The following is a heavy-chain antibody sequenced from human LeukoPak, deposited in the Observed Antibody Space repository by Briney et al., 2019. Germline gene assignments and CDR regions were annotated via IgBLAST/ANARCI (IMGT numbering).Heavy chain of an antibody. CDR3: AREARREGYRFDY. CDR1: GGSISSSSYY. J-gene: IGHJ4*02. V-gene: IGHV4-61*01. Sequence: SETLSLTCTVSGGSISSSSYYWSWIRQPPGKGLEWIGYVHCTGNTNYNPSLKSRLTISVDTSKNQFSLKLRSVTAADTAVYYCAREARREGYRFDYWGQGALVTVSS. CDR2: VHCTGNT. D-gene: IGHD5-24*01.